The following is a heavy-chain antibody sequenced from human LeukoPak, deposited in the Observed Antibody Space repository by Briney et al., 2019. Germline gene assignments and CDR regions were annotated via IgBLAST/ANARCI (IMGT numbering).Heavy chain of an antibody. D-gene: IGHD4-17*01. CDR2: ISAYNGNT. J-gene: IGHJ6*02. Sequence: ASVKVSCKASGYTFTGYYMHWVRQAPGQGLEWMGWISAYNGNTNYAQKLQGRVTMTTDTSTSTAYMELRSLRSDDTAVYYCAREGNPPGDYYYYGMDVWGQGTTVTVSS. CDR3: AREGNPPGDYYYYGMDV. V-gene: IGHV1-18*04. CDR1: GYTFTGYY.